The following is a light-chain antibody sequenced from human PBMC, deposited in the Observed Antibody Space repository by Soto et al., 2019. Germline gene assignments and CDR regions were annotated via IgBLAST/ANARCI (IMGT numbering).Light chain of an antibody. CDR1: QNIYSR. Sequence: DIQMTQSPSTLSVSAGDRVTITCRASQNIYSRLAWYQQKVGKAPKLLIYEASTLDTGVPSRFSGSGSGTDFTLTISSLQPDDFATYFCQQYNSYNTFGQGTKLEIE. V-gene: IGKV1-5*03. CDR3: QQYNSYNT. CDR2: EAS. J-gene: IGKJ2*01.